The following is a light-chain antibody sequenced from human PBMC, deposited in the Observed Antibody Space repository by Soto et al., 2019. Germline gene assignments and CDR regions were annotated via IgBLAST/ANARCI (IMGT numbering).Light chain of an antibody. Sequence: QSALTQPASVSGSPGQSITISCTGTSSDVGSYNLVSWYQQHPGKAPKLMIYEGSKRPSGVSNRFSGSKSGNTASLTISGLQAEDEADYYCCSYAGSILFGTGTQLTVL. J-gene: IGLJ1*01. CDR1: SSDVGSYNL. CDR2: EGS. V-gene: IGLV2-23*01. CDR3: CSYAGSIL.